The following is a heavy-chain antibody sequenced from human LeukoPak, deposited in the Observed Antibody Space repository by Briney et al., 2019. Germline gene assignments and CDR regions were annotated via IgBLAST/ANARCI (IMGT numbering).Heavy chain of an antibody. CDR3: ARAPAATAGVAAAGSYYFDY. V-gene: IGHV1-69*04. J-gene: IGHJ4*02. Sequence: SSVQVSCKASGGTFRRYAISWLRPAPAQGLAWMGRIIPVLDIANYAQKFQGRVTITADKSKSTAYMELSNLRTEDTAVYYCARAPAATAGVAAAGSYYFDYWGRGTLVPVSS. D-gene: IGHD6-13*01. CDR1: GGTFRRYA. CDR2: IIPVLDIA.